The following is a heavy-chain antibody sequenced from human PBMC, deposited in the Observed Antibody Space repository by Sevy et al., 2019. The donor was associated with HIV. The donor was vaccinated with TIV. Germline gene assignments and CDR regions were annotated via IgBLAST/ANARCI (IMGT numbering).Heavy chain of an antibody. CDR3: ARAVTFGGVIGNFDY. V-gene: IGHV1-18*01. CDR2: ISAYNGNT. CDR1: GYTFTSYG. J-gene: IGHJ4*02. D-gene: IGHD3-16*02. Sequence: ASVKFSCKASGYTFTSYGISWVRQAPGQGLEWMGWISAYNGNTNYAQKLQGRVTMTTDTSTSTAYMELRSLRSDDTAVYYCARAVTFGGVIGNFDYWGQGTLVTVSS.